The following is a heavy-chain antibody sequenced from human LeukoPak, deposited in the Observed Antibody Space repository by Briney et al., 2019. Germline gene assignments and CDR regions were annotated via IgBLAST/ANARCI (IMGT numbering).Heavy chain of an antibody. D-gene: IGHD6-13*01. CDR3: AKDKQMGYFDY. CDR1: GFTFSSYW. Sequence: GGSLRLSCAASGFTFSSYWMTWVRQAPGKGLEWVAVISYDGSNKYYADSVKGRFTISRDNSKNTLYLQMNSLRAEDTAVYYCAKDKQMGYFDYWGQGTLVTVSS. CDR2: ISYDGSNK. V-gene: IGHV3-30*18. J-gene: IGHJ4*02.